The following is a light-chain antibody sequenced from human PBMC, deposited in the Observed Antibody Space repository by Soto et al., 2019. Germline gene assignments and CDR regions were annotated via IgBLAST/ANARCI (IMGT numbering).Light chain of an antibody. CDR3: ISHAGSNNLGV. CDR1: SSDIGGYNY. J-gene: IGLJ2*01. Sequence: QSALTQPPSASGSPGQSVTISCTGTSSDIGGYNYVSWYQQHPGKAPKLMIYEVTKRPSGVPDRFSGSKSGNTASLTVSGLQAEDEAYYYCISHAGSNNLGVFGGGTKLTVL. CDR2: EVT. V-gene: IGLV2-8*01.